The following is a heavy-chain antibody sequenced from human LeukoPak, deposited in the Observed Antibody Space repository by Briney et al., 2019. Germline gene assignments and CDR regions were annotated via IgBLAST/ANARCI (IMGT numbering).Heavy chain of an antibody. CDR2: INHSGST. J-gene: IGHJ4*02. CDR1: GGSFSGYY. D-gene: IGHD1-26*01. CDR3: ARGVKVGFDY. Sequence: SETLSLTCAVYGGSFSGYYWSWIRQPPGNGLEWIGEINHSGSTNYNPSLKSRVTISVDTSKNQFSLKLSSVTAADTAVYYCARGVKVGFDYWGQGTLVTVPS. V-gene: IGHV4-34*01.